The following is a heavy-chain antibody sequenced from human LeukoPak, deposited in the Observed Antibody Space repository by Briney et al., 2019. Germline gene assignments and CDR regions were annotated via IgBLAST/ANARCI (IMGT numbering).Heavy chain of an antibody. CDR3: ARGGYYDSSGLYY. CDR1: GGSISSGDYY. V-gene: IGHV4-30-4*01. Sequence: SETLSLTCTVSGGSISSGDYYWSWIRQPPGKGLEWIGYIYYSGSTYYNPSLKSRVTISVDTSKNQFSLKLCSVTAADTAVYYCARGGYYDSSGLYYWGQGTLVTVSS. CDR2: IYYSGST. D-gene: IGHD3-22*01. J-gene: IGHJ4*02.